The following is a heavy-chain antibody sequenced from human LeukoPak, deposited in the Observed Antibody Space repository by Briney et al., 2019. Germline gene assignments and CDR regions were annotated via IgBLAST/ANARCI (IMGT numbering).Heavy chain of an antibody. J-gene: IGHJ6*03. CDR1: GFTFSGSA. Sequence: PGGSLRLSCAASGFTFSGSAMHWVRQASGKGLERVGRIRSKANSYATAYAASVKGRFTISRDDSKNTAYLQMNSLKTEDTAVYYCARCTTDYYYMDVWGKGTTVTVSS. D-gene: IGHD4-17*01. V-gene: IGHV3-73*01. CDR2: IRSKANSYAT. CDR3: ARCTTDYYYMDV.